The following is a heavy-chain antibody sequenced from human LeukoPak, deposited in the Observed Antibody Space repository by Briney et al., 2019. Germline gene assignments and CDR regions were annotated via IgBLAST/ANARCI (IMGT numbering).Heavy chain of an antibody. J-gene: IGHJ4*02. CDR2: IYNSGST. CDR1: GGSISSGTYY. Sequence: SQTLSPTCTVSGGSISSGTYYWTWIRQPAGKGLEWIGRIYNSGSTSYNPSLKSRVTISMDTSKNQFSLKLSSVTAADTAMYYCARGRDDDVWGSYPTCFDFWGQGTLVTVSP. CDR3: ARGRDDDVWGSYPTCFDF. D-gene: IGHD3-16*02. V-gene: IGHV4-61*02.